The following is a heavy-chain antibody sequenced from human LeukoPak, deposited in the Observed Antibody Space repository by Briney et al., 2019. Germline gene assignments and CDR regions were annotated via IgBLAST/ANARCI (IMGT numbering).Heavy chain of an antibody. Sequence: GGSLRLSCAASGFTFNSYSMNWVRQAPGKGLEWVSSISSSSSYIYYADSVKGRFTISRDNAKNSLYLQMNSLRAEDTAVYYCAREADTAAFDYWGQGTLVTVSS. V-gene: IGHV3-21*01. D-gene: IGHD5-18*01. CDR1: GFTFNSYS. CDR3: AREADTAAFDY. CDR2: ISSSSSYI. J-gene: IGHJ4*02.